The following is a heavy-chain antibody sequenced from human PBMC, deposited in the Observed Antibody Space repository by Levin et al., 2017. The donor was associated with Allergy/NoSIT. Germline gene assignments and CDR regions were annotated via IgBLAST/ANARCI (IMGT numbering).Heavy chain of an antibody. J-gene: IGHJ4*02. Sequence: GGFLRLSCAASGFRFGTYWMTWVRQAPGKGLEWVANIKQDGSEKNYVDSVKGRFTISRDNAKNSLYLQMNSLRADDTAVYYCARVPAARFHAIEGSADWWGPGTLVIVSS. V-gene: IGHV3-7*01. CDR2: IKQDGSEK. CDR1: GFRFGTYW. CDR3: ARVPAARFHAIEGSADW. D-gene: IGHD6-6*01.